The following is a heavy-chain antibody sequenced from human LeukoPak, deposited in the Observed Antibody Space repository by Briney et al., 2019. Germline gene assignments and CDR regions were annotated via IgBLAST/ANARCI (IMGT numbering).Heavy chain of an antibody. Sequence: PSETLSLTCTFSGGSISSSSYYWGWIRQPPGKGLEWIGSIYYSGSTYYNPSLKSRVTISVDTSKNQFSLKLSSVTAADTAVYYCARTGAYDFQYYFDYWGQGTLVTVSS. CDR1: GGSISSSSYY. V-gene: IGHV4-39*01. CDR2: IYYSGST. D-gene: IGHD3-3*01. J-gene: IGHJ4*02. CDR3: ARTGAYDFQYYFDY.